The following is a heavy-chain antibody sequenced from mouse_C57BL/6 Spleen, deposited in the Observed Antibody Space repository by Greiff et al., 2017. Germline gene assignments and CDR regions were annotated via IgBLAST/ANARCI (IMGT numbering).Heavy chain of an antibody. V-gene: IGHV5-17*01. CDR3: ARNSYYYGSSYDYMDY. Sequence: EVKLVESGGGLVKPGGSLKLSCAASGFTFSDYGMHWVRQAPEKGLEWVAYISSGSSNIYYAPTVKGRFTISRDNAKNTLILQMTSLRSEDTAMXYCARNSYYYGSSYDYMDYWGQGTTLTVSS. CDR2: ISSGSSNI. D-gene: IGHD1-1*01. CDR1: GFTFSDYG. J-gene: IGHJ2*01.